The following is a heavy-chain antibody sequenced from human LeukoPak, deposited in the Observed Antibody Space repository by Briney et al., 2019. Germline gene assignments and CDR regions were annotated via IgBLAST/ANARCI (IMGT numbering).Heavy chain of an antibody. CDR1: GFTFSSYW. CDR2: INNDGSST. V-gene: IGHV3-74*01. CDR3: VRDGGGCAMDV. Sequence: GGSLRFSCGASGFTFSSYWIHWVRQPPGKGPVWLSRINNDGSSTSYADSVKGRFTISRDNAKSTAHLQMNSLRAEDTAVFYCVRDGGGCAMDVWGQGTAVTVSS. J-gene: IGHJ6*02. D-gene: IGHD5-12*01.